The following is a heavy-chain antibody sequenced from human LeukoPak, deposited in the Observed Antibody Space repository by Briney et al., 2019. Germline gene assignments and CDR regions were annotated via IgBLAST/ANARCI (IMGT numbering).Heavy chain of an antibody. CDR3: AKSGPDFGDLPSEYYLDF. V-gene: IGHV3-43*02. Sequence: GGSLRLSCAASGFTFHDYAMHWVRQAPGKGPEWVSLIRGDDGTTYYADSVKGRFTISRDNSRNTLFLQMNSLRAEDTAVYYCAKSGPDFGDLPSEYYLDFWGQGTLVTVSS. CDR2: IRGDDGTT. J-gene: IGHJ4*02. D-gene: IGHD4-17*01. CDR1: GFTFHDYA.